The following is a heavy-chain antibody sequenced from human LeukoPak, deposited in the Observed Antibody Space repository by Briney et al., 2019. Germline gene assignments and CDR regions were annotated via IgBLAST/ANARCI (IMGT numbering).Heavy chain of an antibody. D-gene: IGHD2-2*01. CDR3: AKLGWVAPSATSSAY. CDR2: VTSSGGNT. V-gene: IGHV3-23*01. Sequence: GGSLRLSCAASGFTFSTYAMHWVRQAPGTGLEWVSVVTSSGGNTYYADSVKGRFTISRDNSKDTLFLHMNSLRVEDTAVYYCAKLGWVAPSATSSAYWGQGTQVTVSS. J-gene: IGHJ4*02. CDR1: GFTFSTYA.